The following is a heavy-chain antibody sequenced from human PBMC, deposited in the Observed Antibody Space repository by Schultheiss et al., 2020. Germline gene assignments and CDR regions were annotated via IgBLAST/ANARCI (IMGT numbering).Heavy chain of an antibody. CDR3: ATDIDGKTPGDH. D-gene: IGHD3-9*01. Sequence: GGSLRLSCKASGYTFTGYCIHWVRQAPGQGLEWMGWIHPNTGGTNYAQKFQGRVTMTRDTSINTAYLELSSLTSDDTAVYYCATDIDGKTPGDHWGQGALVTVSS. V-gene: IGHV1-2*02. J-gene: IGHJ4*02. CDR1: GYTFTGYC. CDR2: IHPNTGGT.